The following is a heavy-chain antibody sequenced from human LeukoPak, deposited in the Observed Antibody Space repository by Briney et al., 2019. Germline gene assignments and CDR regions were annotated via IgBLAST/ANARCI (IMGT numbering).Heavy chain of an antibody. D-gene: IGHD3-3*01. CDR2: ISYDGSNK. J-gene: IGHJ6*02. V-gene: IGHV3-30-3*01. CDR1: GFTFSSYA. CDR3: AREIRYYDFWSGYYPYYYYGMDV. Sequence: PGGSLRLSCAASGFTFSSYAMHWVRQAPGKGLEWVAVISYDGSNKYYADSVKGRFTISRDNSKNTLYLQMNSLRAEDTAVYYCAREIRYYDFWSGYYPYYYYGMDVWGQGTTVTVSS.